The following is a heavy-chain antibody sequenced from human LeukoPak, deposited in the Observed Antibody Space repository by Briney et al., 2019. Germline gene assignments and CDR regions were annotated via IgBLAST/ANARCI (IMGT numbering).Heavy chain of an antibody. D-gene: IGHD6-6*01. V-gene: IGHV4-59*08. CDR3: ARLVDSSSHFSSGYYYYMDV. Sequence: SETPSLTCTVSGGSICSNYWSWMRHPPREKLEWIGYIYYSGGTNNNPSLKSQVTISVDTPKNQFSLKLNSVTAADTAVYYCARLVDSSSHFSSGYYYYMDVWGKGTTVTVS. CDR1: GGSICSNY. J-gene: IGHJ6*03. CDR2: IYYSGGT.